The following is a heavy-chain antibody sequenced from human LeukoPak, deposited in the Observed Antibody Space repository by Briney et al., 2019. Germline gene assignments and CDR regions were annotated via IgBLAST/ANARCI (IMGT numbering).Heavy chain of an antibody. J-gene: IGHJ3*02. Sequence: GGSLRLSCAASGFTFSGYYKSWIRQAPGKGLEWVSYISSSGSTIYYADSVKGRFTISRDNAKNSLYLQMNSLRAEDTAVYYCARGSGTIGSYSAFDIWGQGTMVTVSS. D-gene: IGHD1-26*01. V-gene: IGHV3-11*01. CDR2: ISSSGSTI. CDR3: ARGSGTIGSYSAFDI. CDR1: GFTFSGYY.